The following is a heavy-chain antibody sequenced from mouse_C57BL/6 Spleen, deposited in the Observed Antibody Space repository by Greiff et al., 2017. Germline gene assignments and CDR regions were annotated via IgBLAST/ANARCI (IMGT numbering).Heavy chain of an antibody. CDR3: ARPNYEGAMDY. V-gene: IGHV1-69*01. CDR2: IDPSDSYT. Sequence: VQLQQSGAELVMPGASVKLSCKASGYTFTSYWMHWVKQRPGQGLEWIGEIDPSDSYTNYNQKFKGKSTLTVDKSSSTAYMQLSSLTSEDSAVYYCARPNYEGAMDYWGQGTSVTVSS. J-gene: IGHJ4*01. CDR1: GYTFTSYW. D-gene: IGHD2-4*01.